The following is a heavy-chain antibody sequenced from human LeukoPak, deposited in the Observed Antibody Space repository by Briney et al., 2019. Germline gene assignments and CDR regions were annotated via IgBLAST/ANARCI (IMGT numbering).Heavy chain of an antibody. Sequence: GGSLRLSCAACGFTFRSYVMSWVRQPPGKGREWVSAISGSGGSTYYADPVKGLFTISSDNSKNTLYLQMNSLRAEDTAVYYCAKDPPSYDSSGYSYYFDYWGQGTLVPVSS. D-gene: IGHD3-22*01. CDR1: GFTFRSYV. V-gene: IGHV3-23*01. CDR2: ISGSGGST. J-gene: IGHJ4*02. CDR3: AKDPPSYDSSGYSYYFDY.